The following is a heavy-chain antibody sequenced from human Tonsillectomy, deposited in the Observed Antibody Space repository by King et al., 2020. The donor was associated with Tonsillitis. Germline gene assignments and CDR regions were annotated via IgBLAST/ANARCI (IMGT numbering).Heavy chain of an antibody. J-gene: IGHJ3*02. CDR2: INPNSGGT. Sequence: QLVQSGAEVKKPGASVKVSCKAFGYSFIDYYIHWVRQAPGQGLEWMGWINPNSGGTKYVQKFQGRVTMTRDTSMSTAYMEVRSLRSDDTAVYYCARDIGPYYYGSIFYDEAFDIWGQGTMVTVSS. D-gene: IGHD3-10*01. V-gene: IGHV1-2*02. CDR1: GYSFIDYY. CDR3: ARDIGPYYYGSIFYDEAFDI.